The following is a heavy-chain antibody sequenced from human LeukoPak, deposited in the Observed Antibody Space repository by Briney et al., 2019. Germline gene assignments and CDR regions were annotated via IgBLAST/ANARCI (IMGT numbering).Heavy chain of an antibody. J-gene: IGHJ6*04. D-gene: IGHD3-16*01. CDR2: INSDGSST. V-gene: IGHV3-74*01. CDR3: ARGIMRYYGTDV. CDR1: GFTFSSYW. Sequence: GGSLRLSCAASGFTFSSYWMHWVRQAPGKGLVWVSRINSDGSSTSYADSVKGRPTISRDNAKNTLYLQMNSLRVEDTAVYYCARGIMRYYGTDVWGKGTTVTVSS.